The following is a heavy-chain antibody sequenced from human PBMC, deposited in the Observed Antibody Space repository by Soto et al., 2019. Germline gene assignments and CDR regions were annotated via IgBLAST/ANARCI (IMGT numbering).Heavy chain of an antibody. J-gene: IGHJ4*02. CDR2: IIPIFGTA. D-gene: IGHD1-1*01. V-gene: IGHV1-69*13. CDR1: GGTFSSYA. CDR3: ARGTGTLRGLDY. Sequence: SVKVSCKASGGTFSSYAISWVRQVPGQGLEWMGGIIPIFGTANYAQKFQGRVTITADESTSTAYMELSSLRSEDTAVYYCARGTGTLRGLDYWGQGTLVTVSS.